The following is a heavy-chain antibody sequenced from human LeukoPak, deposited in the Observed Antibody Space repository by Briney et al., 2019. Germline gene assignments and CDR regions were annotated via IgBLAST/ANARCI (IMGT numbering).Heavy chain of an antibody. Sequence: ASVKVSCKASGYTFTSYGISWVRQAPGQGLEWMGWISAYNGNTNYAQKLQGRVTMTTDTSTSIAYMELRSLRSDDTAVYYCARPADNYDFWSGYGYYGMDVWGQGTTVTVSS. J-gene: IGHJ6*02. CDR1: GYTFTSYG. V-gene: IGHV1-18*01. D-gene: IGHD3-3*01. CDR3: ARPADNYDFWSGYGYYGMDV. CDR2: ISAYNGNT.